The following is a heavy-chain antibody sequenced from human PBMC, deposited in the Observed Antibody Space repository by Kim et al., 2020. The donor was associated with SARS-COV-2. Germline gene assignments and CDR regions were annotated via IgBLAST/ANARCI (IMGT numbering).Heavy chain of an antibody. CDR2: IYDSVTT. CDR3: ATTSGGDWFDP. Sequence: SVDPHSYGGYYWTGIPQDPGKGLDWIGYIYDSVTTYYNPSLKSRVSISQDTSKNQFSLKLSSVTAADTAVYYCATTSGGDWFDPWGPGTLAT. V-gene: IGHV4-31*02. CDR1: VDPHSYGGYY. J-gene: IGHJ5*02. D-gene: IGHD3-10*01.